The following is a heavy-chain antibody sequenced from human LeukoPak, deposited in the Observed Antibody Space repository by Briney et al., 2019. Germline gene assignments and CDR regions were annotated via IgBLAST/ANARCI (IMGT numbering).Heavy chain of an antibody. CDR2: ISGSGGST. Sequence: GGSLRLSCAASGFTFSSYAMSWVRQAPGKGLEWVSAISGSGGSTYYADSVKGRFTISRNNSKNTLYLQMNSLRAEDTAVYYCAKTRTIDGDSDFDYWGQGTLVTVSS. J-gene: IGHJ4*02. V-gene: IGHV3-23*01. D-gene: IGHD4-17*01. CDR1: GFTFSSYA. CDR3: AKTRTIDGDSDFDY.